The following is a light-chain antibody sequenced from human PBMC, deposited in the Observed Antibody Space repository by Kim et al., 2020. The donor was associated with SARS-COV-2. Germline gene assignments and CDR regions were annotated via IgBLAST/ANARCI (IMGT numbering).Light chain of an antibody. CDR2: EVS. CDR1: SSDVGRYDL. V-gene: IGLV2-23*02. CDR3: CLYDGSSDV. J-gene: IGLJ3*02. Sequence: PGQAITISCTGTSSDVGRYDLVSWYQQHPGKAPKLMICEVSKRPSGISTRFSGSKSGNSASLTISGLQAEDEADYYCCLYDGSSDVFGGGTQLTVL.